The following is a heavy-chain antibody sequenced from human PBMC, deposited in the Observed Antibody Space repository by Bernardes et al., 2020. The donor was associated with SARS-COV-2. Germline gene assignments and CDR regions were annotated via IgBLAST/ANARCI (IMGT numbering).Heavy chain of an antibody. V-gene: IGHV4-4*07. Sequence: SLSPTCSVSGGSLSNDSCSCIRQPAGKGLEWIGRIYTSGSTNYNPSLKSRVTMSVDTSKNQFSRKLTSVTAADAAVYFCARGSLAPDYWGQRTLVTVSS. CDR3: ARGSLAPDY. CDR1: GGSLSNDS. CDR2: IYTSGST. J-gene: IGHJ4*02. D-gene: IGHD3-16*01.